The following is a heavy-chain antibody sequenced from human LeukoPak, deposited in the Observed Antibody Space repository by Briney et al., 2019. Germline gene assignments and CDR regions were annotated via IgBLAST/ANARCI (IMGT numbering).Heavy chain of an antibody. CDR3: AISPLAYCGGDCYLPFDY. Sequence: GASVKVSCKASGGTFSSYAISWVRQAPGQGLEWMGGIIPIFGTANYAQKFQGRVTITTDESTSTAYMELSSLRSGDTAVYYCAISPLAYCGGDCYLPFDYWGQGTLVTVSS. J-gene: IGHJ4*02. CDR1: GGTFSSYA. D-gene: IGHD2-21*02. V-gene: IGHV1-69*05. CDR2: IIPIFGTA.